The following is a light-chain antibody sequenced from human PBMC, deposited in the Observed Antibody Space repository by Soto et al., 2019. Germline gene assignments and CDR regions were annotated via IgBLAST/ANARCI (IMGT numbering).Light chain of an antibody. Sequence: DIQMTQSPSSVSASVGDRVTITCRARQGVSNWLAWYQQKPGEAPKLLIYATSSLQNGVPSRFSGSGSGPAFTLTIRSLQPEDFASYYCQQAWTFGPGTKVDVK. CDR2: ATS. J-gene: IGKJ3*01. CDR3: QQAWT. CDR1: QGVSNW. V-gene: IGKV1-12*01.